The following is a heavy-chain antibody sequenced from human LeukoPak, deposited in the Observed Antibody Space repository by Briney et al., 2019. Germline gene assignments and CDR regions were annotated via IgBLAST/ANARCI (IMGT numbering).Heavy chain of an antibody. V-gene: IGHV1-69*13. J-gene: IGHJ4*02. Sequence: SVKVSCKASGGTFSSYAISWVRQAPGQGLEWMGGIIPIFGTANYARKFQGRVTITADESTSTAYMELSSLRSEDTAVYYCARESHCSSTSCYLDYWGQGTLVTVSS. CDR3: ARESHCSSTSCYLDY. D-gene: IGHD2-2*01. CDR1: GGTFSSYA. CDR2: IIPIFGTA.